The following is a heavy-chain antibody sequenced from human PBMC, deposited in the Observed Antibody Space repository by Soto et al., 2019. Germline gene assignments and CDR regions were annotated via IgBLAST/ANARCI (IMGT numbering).Heavy chain of an antibody. CDR1: GGSFSGYY. CDR2: INHSGST. V-gene: IGHV4-34*01. D-gene: IGHD2-21*01. CDR3: ARGRHPHISFDY. Sequence: SETLSLTCAVYGGSFSGYYWSWIRQPPGKGLEWIGEINHSGSTNYNPSLKSRVTISVDTSKNQFSLKLSSVTAADTAVYYCARGRHPHISFDYWGQGTLVTVSS. J-gene: IGHJ4*02.